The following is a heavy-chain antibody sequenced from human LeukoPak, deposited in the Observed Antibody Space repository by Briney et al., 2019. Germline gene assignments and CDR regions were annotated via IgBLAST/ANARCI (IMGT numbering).Heavy chain of an antibody. CDR1: GFTFSSYW. D-gene: IGHD6-13*01. CDR3: ARPAIAGDFDY. V-gene: IGHV3-7*04. J-gene: IGHJ4*02. CDR2: IKQDGSDK. Sequence: GGPLRLSCAAPGFTFSSYWMSWVRQAPGKGLEWVANIKQDGSDKYYLDSVKGRFTISRDNAKNSLYLQMDSLRAEDTAVYYCARPAIAGDFDYWGQGTLVTVSA.